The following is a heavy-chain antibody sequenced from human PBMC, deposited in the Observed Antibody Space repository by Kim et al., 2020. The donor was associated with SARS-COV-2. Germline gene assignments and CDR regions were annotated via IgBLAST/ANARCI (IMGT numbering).Heavy chain of an antibody. J-gene: IGHJ3*02. V-gene: IGHV3-73*01. Sequence: GGSLRLSCGASGFTFSDSAMHWVRQASGKGLEWVGRIRSKANGYATAYIESVKGRFTISRDDSRNTAYRQMNSLKTEDTAVYYCTRVPVMTLAFWAAFD. CDR1: GFTFSDSA. D-gene: IGHD3-3*02. CDR2: IRSKANGYAT. CDR3: TRVPVMTLAFWAAFD.